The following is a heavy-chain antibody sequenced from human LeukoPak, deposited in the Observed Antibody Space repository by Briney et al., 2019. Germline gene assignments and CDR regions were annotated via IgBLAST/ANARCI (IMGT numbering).Heavy chain of an antibody. J-gene: IGHJ1*01. D-gene: IGHD4-17*01. CDR3: AKKAAAYGDSVTQH. CDR2: ISASGGST. CDR1: GFTFSSYA. Sequence: GGSLRLSCAASGFTFSSYAMSWVRQAPGKGLEWVSAISASGGSTYYADSVKGRFTISRDNSKNMLYLQMNSLRAEDTAVYFCAKKAAAYGDSVTQHWGQGTLVTVSS. V-gene: IGHV3-23*01.